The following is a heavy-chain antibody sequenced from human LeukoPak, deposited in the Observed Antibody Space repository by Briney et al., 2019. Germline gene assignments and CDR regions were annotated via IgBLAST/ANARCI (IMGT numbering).Heavy chain of an antibody. CDR2: FNAISGTT. CDR3: ARDPKDDNYFFDY. V-gene: IGHV1-2*02. J-gene: IGHJ4*02. Sequence: ASVKVSCKTSGYTFTGYHVHWVRQAPGQGLEWMGWFNAISGTTKYAQRFQGRVTMTRDTSIGTDFMELTSLISDDTAIYYCARDPKDDNYFFDYWGQGTLVTVAS. D-gene: IGHD1-1*01. CDR1: GYTFTGYH.